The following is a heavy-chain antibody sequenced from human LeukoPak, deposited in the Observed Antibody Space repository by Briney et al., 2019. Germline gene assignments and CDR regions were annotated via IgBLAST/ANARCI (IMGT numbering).Heavy chain of an antibody. CDR1: GFTFSTYA. D-gene: IGHD3-16*01. CDR3: AREPTAAGYVDY. Sequence: PGGSLRLSCAASGFTFSTYAMSWVRQAPGKGLEWVSAISGSGTRTYYADSVKGRFTVSRDNSKNTLYLQINSLRAEDTAIYYCAREPTAAGYVDYWGQGTLATVSS. J-gene: IGHJ4*02. V-gene: IGHV3-23*01. CDR2: ISGSGTRT.